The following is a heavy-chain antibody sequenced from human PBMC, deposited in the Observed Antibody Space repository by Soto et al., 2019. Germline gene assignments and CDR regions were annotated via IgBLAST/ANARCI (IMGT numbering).Heavy chain of an antibody. V-gene: IGHV3-30*18. Sequence: PVGSLRLSCAASGFTFSSYGMHWVRQAPGKGLEWVAVISYDGSNKYYADSVKGRFTISRDNSKNTLYLQMNSLRAEDTAVYYCAKDPSFVVPAAIAYYYGMDVWGQGTTVTVSS. CDR2: ISYDGSNK. J-gene: IGHJ6*02. CDR1: GFTFSSYG. D-gene: IGHD2-2*02. CDR3: AKDPSFVVPAAIAYYYGMDV.